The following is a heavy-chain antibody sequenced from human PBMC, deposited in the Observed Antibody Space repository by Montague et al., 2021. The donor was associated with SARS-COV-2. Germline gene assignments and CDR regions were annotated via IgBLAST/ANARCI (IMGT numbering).Heavy chain of an antibody. D-gene: IGHD6-19*01. CDR2: IDWDDDT. V-gene: IGHV2-70*01. J-gene: IGHJ2*01. CDR1: GFSVSTSGLC. Sequence: PALVTPTQTLTLTCTFSGFSVSTSGLCVSWIRQPPGKALELLALIDWDDDTYYSTSLKTRLAISKDTSENQVVLTMTDMDPVDTGTYYCARIPEYSSGGGPDWYFDLGGRGTLVTVSS. CDR3: ARIPEYSSGGGPDWYFDL.